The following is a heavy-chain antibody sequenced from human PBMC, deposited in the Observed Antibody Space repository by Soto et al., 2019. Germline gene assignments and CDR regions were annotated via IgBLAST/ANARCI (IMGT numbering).Heavy chain of an antibody. CDR3: AHRVLRTVFGLVTTTAIYFHF. J-gene: IGHJ4*02. Sequence: QITLNESGPTPVKPRQTLTLTCTFSGFSLTTSGVGVGWIRQSPGKAPEWVALIYWDDDKRYSPSLKSRLIITKDTSKNQVVLTMAALDPADTATYYCAHRVLRTVFGLVTTTAIYFHFWGQGTPVAVSS. D-gene: IGHD3-3*01. CDR2: IYWDDDK. V-gene: IGHV2-5*02. CDR1: GFSLTTSGVG.